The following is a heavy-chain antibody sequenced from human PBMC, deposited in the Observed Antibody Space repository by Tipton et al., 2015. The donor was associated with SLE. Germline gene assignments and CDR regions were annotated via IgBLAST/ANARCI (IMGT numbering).Heavy chain of an antibody. D-gene: IGHD6-19*01. CDR3: ARDADFQWLVLDS. CDR2: ISGYGGSA. J-gene: IGHJ4*02. CDR1: GFTFSDYA. Sequence: SLRLSCAASGFTFSDYAMTWVRQAPGKGLEWVSAISGYGGSAFYADSVKGRFTISRDNFKNTLSLQMTSLRADDTAVYYCARDADFQWLVLDSWGQGTLVTVSS. V-gene: IGHV3-23*01.